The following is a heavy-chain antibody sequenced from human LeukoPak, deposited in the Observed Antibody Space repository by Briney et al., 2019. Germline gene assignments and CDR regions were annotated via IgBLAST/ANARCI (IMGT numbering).Heavy chain of an antibody. Sequence: GGSLRLSCAASGFTFSSYGMHWVRQAPGKGLEWVAFIRYDGSNKYYTDSVKGRFTISRDNSKNTLYLQMNSLRAEDTAVYYCAKNFDFWSGLGFNWFDPWGQGTLVTVSS. V-gene: IGHV3-30*02. CDR1: GFTFSSYG. J-gene: IGHJ5*02. D-gene: IGHD3-3*01. CDR2: IRYDGSNK. CDR3: AKNFDFWSGLGFNWFDP.